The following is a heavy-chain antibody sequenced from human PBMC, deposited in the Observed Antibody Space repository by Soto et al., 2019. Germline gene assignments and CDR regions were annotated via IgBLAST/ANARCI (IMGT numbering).Heavy chain of an antibody. Sequence: PGGSLRLSCAASGFTFGDSAMSWFRQAPGKGLEWGGLIRSKAYGGTTEYAASVKGRFTISRDDSKSIAYMQMNNLKTEDTAVYYCAKDTMVRRVTNSYYYGMDVWGQGTTVTVSS. J-gene: IGHJ6*02. CDR2: IRSKAYGGTT. V-gene: IGHV3-49*03. CDR1: GFTFGDSA. CDR3: AKDTMVRRVTNSYYYGMDV. D-gene: IGHD3-10*01.